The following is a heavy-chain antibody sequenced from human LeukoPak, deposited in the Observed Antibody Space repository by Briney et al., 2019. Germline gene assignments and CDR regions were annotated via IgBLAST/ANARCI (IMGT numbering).Heavy chain of an antibody. V-gene: IGHV3-7*01. J-gene: IGHJ4*02. CDR1: GFTFSSHW. Sequence: GGSLRLSCEASGFTFSSHWMSWVRQAPGKGLEWVASINQEGIEKFYVDSVRGRFTISRDDARNSLFLQMNSLRADDAAVYYCARDVYRSFDYWGQGTLVTVSS. CDR2: INQEGIEK. CDR3: ARDVYRSFDY. D-gene: IGHD5/OR15-5a*01.